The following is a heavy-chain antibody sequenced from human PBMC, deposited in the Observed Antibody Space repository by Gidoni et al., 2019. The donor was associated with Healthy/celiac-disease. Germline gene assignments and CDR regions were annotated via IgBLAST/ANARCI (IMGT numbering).Heavy chain of an antibody. Sequence: QVQLQESGPGLVKPSENLSLTCTGSGGHISSYYWSWIRQPPGKGLEWIGYIYYSGSTNYTPSLKSRVTISVDTSKNQFSLKLSSVTAADTAVYYCARLYCSGGSCYGMDVWGQGTTVTVSS. CDR2: IYYSGST. CDR3: ARLYCSGGSCYGMDV. D-gene: IGHD2-15*01. V-gene: IGHV4-59*01. CDR1: GGHISSYY. J-gene: IGHJ6*02.